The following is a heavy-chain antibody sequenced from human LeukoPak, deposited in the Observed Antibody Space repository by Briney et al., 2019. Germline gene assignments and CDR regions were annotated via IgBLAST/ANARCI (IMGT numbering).Heavy chain of an antibody. CDR2: INHNRST. CDR1: GGSFSGYY. Sequence: PSETLSLTCAVYGGSFSGYYWSWIRQPPGKGLEWIGEINHNRSTNYNPPLKSRGTISVDTSKNQSPLTLSSVTAADTAVYYCARGKSRYSSGWTLGYWGQGTLVTVSS. CDR3: ARGKSRYSSGWTLGY. D-gene: IGHD6-19*01. V-gene: IGHV4-34*01. J-gene: IGHJ4*02.